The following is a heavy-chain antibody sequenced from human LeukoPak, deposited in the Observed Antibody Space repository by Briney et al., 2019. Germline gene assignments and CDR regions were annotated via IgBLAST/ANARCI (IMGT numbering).Heavy chain of an antibody. D-gene: IGHD4-23*01. CDR3: ARGRPHGNDY. J-gene: IGHJ4*02. V-gene: IGHV3-74*01. CDR1: GFTFSSYW. CDR2: IASDGSST. Sequence: GGSLRLSCAASGFTFSSYWMNWIRQAPGKGLVWVSRIASDGSSTTYADSMKGRFSISRDNAKNTLYLQMNSLRVEDTAVYYCARGRPHGNDYWGQGTLVTVSS.